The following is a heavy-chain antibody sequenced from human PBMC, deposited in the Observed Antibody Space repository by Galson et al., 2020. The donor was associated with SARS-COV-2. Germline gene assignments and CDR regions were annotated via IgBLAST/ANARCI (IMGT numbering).Heavy chain of an antibody. CDR3: TRSGPKDPMSRGFRNYYYYMPV. V-gene: IGHV4-34*01. J-gene: IGHJ6*03. Sequence: SETLSLTCDVLGGSFSGFYWSWVRQSPGRGLEWIGEIDDNEDAKYSPSLNARVSISLDTSNKQFSLSLTSVTAADTATYYCTRSGPKDPMSRGFRNYYYYMPVWGRGTTVIVAS. D-gene: IGHD3-10*01. CDR1: GGSFSGFY. CDR2: IDDNEDA.